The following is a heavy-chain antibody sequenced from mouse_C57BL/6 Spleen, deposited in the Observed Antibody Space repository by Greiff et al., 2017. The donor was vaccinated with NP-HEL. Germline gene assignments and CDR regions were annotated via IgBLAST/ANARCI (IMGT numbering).Heavy chain of an antibody. V-gene: IGHV1-64*01. Sequence: QVQLQQPGAELVKPGASVKLSCKASGYTFTSYWMHWVKQRPGQGLEWIGMIHPNSGSTNYNEKFKSKATLTVDKSSSTAYMQLSSLTSEDSAVYYCVRGGYDGYYVGAYWGQGTLVTVSA. D-gene: IGHD2-3*01. CDR2: IHPNSGST. J-gene: IGHJ3*01. CDR3: VRGGYDGYYVGAY. CDR1: GYTFTSYW.